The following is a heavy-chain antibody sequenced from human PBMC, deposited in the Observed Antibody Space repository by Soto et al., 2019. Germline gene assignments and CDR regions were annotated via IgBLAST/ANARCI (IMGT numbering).Heavy chain of an antibody. CDR1: GGSISSGGYS. CDR3: ARRLGKGYYFDY. D-gene: IGHD7-27*01. Sequence: SETLSLTCAVSGGSISSGGYSWSWIRQPPGKGLEWIGYIYHSGSTYYNPSLKSRVTISVDRSKNQFSLKLSSVTAADTAVYSCARRLGKGYYFDYWGQGTLVTVSS. V-gene: IGHV4-30-2*01. CDR2: IYHSGST. J-gene: IGHJ4*02.